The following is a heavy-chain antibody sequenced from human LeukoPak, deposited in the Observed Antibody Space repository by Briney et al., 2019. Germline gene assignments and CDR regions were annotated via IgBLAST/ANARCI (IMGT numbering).Heavy chain of an antibody. J-gene: IGHJ1*01. V-gene: IGHV1-8*01. CDR1: GYTFTSND. CDR3: ARGFAPTDLDEYFLQ. CDR2: MNPNSGNT. Sequence: ASVKVSCKASGYTFTSNDLNWVGQATGQRLEWMGWMNPNSGNTGYAQKFQGRVTMTRNTSISTAYMELSSLRSEDTAVYYCARGFAPTDLDEYFLQWARNTLVTVSS.